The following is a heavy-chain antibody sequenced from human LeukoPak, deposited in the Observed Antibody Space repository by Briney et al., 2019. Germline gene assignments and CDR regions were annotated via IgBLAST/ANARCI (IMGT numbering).Heavy chain of an antibody. V-gene: IGHV3-53*01. J-gene: IGHJ4*02. CDR1: GFTVSNNY. Sequence: PGGSLRLSCAASGFTVSNNYMTWVRQAPGKGLEWVSVIYSGGSTYYADSVKGRFTISRDNSKNTLYLQMNSLRAEDTAVYYCAKGDSSGWASLDYWGQGTLVTVSS. CDR3: AKGDSSGWASLDY. CDR2: IYSGGST. D-gene: IGHD6-19*01.